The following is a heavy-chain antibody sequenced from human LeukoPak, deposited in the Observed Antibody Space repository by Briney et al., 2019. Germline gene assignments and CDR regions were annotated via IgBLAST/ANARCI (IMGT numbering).Heavy chain of an antibody. J-gene: IGHJ4*02. CDR2: ISGHQGNT. V-gene: IGHV1-18*01. CDR3: ARSDLATITAGPFEY. CDR1: GYTFTNYG. Sequence: ASVKVSCKASGYTFTNYGITWVRQAPGQGLEWLGWISGHQGNTKYAQNFQGRVTMTIDTSTSTAYMDLRSLRSDDTAIYFCARSDLATITAGPFEYWGQGTLVAVSS. D-gene: IGHD5-12*01.